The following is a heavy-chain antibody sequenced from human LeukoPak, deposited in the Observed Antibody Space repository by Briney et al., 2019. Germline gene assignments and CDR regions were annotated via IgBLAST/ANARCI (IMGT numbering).Heavy chain of an antibody. D-gene: IGHD3-22*01. Sequence: GGSLRLSCAASGFTFSSYAMSWVRQAPGKGLEWVSAISGSGGSTYYADSVKGRFTISRDNSKNTLYLQMNSLRAEDTAVYYCARAPYYYDSRGSYLDYWGQGTLVTVSS. CDR1: GFTFSSYA. CDR2: ISGSGGST. CDR3: ARAPYYYDSRGSYLDY. J-gene: IGHJ4*02. V-gene: IGHV3-23*01.